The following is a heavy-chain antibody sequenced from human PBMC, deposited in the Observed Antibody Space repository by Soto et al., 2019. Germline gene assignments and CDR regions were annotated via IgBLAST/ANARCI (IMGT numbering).Heavy chain of an antibody. CDR2: IYWDDDK. CDR1: GFSLSTSGLS. J-gene: IGHJ4*02. V-gene: IGHV2-5*02. CDR3: EHGYYYDSRGPPFDY. Sequence: QITLKESGPTLVKPTQTLTLTCTFSGFSLSTSGLSVGWIRQPPGKALEWLALIYWDDDKRYSPSLSYRLTITKDTSKNQVVLTMTNMDPVDTAKYYWEHGYYYDSRGPPFDYWGQGTLVTVSS. D-gene: IGHD3-22*01.